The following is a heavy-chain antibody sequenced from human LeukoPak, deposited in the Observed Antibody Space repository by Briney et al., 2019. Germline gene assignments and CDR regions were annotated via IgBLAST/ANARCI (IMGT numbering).Heavy chain of an antibody. CDR3: AKDMFSYVPAYYMDV. CDR1: GFTFSSYA. V-gene: IGHV3-23*01. D-gene: IGHD3-10*02. CDR2: ISGSGGST. Sequence: GGSLRLSCAASGFTFSSYAMSWVGQAPGKGLEWVSAISGSGGSTYYADSVKGRFTISRDNSKNTLYLQMNSLRAEDTALYYCAKDMFSYVPAYYMDVWGKGTTVTVSS. J-gene: IGHJ6*03.